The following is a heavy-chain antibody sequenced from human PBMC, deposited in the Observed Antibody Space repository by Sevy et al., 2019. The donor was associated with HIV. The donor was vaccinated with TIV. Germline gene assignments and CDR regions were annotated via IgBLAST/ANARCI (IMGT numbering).Heavy chain of an antibody. V-gene: IGHV3-33*06. J-gene: IGHJ4*02. CDR3: AKDNRPYDSSGYQDY. D-gene: IGHD3-22*01. CDR1: RFTFSVYG. Sequence: GGSLRLSCAASRFTFSVYGMHWVRQAPGKGLEWLAVIWDDGSYKYYADSVKGRFTISRDNSNNTLYLQMNSLRAEDTAVYYCAKDNRPYDSSGYQDYWGQGTLVTVSS. CDR2: IWDDGSYK.